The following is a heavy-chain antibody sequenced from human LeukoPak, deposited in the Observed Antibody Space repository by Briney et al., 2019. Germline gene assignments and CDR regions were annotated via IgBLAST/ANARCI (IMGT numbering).Heavy chain of an antibody. V-gene: IGHV4-39*01. CDR1: GGSIISSTYY. D-gene: IGHD3-22*01. J-gene: IGHJ3*02. CDR3: ARHSRGYYDSTGYYSGSHAFDI. CDR2: IYYSGTT. Sequence: SETLSLTCTVSGGSIISSTYYWGWIRQPPGKGLEWIGSIYYSGTTYYNPSLKSRVTISVGTSRNQFSLKLSSVTAADTAVFHCARHSRGYYDSTGYYSGSHAFDIWGQGTMVTVSS.